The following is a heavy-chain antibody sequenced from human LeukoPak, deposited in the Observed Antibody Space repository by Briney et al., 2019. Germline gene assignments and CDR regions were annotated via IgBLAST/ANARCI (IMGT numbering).Heavy chain of an antibody. CDR2: ISDSGDST. Sequence: GGSLRLSCAASRFTFDDYGMTWVRQAPGKGLEWVSAISDSGDSTYYADSVRGRFTISRDNAKDTLYLQMNSLRAEDTAVYYCARVLYFDGRGFPGDYWGQGTLVTVSS. J-gene: IGHJ4*02. CDR1: RFTFDDYG. CDR3: ARVLYFDGRGFPGDY. V-gene: IGHV3-20*04. D-gene: IGHD3-22*01.